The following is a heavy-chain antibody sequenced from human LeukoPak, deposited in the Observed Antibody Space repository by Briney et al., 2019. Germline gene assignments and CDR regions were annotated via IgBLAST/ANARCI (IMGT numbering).Heavy chain of an antibody. CDR3: ARDGSMAAAGNLDY. CDR1: GYIFTSYY. J-gene: IGHJ4*02. V-gene: IGHV1-46*01. Sequence: ASVKVSCKTFGYIFTSYYMHWVRQAPGQGLEWMGIINPSGGSTSYAQEFQGRVTMTRDTSTSTVYMELSSLRSEDTALYYCARDGSMAAAGNLDYWGQGTLVTVSS. D-gene: IGHD6-13*01. CDR2: INPSGGST.